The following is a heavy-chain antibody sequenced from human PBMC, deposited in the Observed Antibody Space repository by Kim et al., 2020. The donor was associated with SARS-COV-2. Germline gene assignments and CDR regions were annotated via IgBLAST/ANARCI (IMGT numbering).Heavy chain of an antibody. CDR1: GFTFSTYA. D-gene: IGHD1-26*01. CDR3: AKGAAIVGATEDYFDY. CDR2: ISGSGGKT. J-gene: IGHJ4*02. V-gene: IGHV3-23*01. Sequence: GGSLRLSCAASGFTFSTYAMSWVRQAPGKGLEWVSGISGSGGKTYYAVSVKGRFTISRDNSKNTLYLQMNSLRAEDTAMYYCAKGAAIVGATEDYFDYWGQGTLVTVSS.